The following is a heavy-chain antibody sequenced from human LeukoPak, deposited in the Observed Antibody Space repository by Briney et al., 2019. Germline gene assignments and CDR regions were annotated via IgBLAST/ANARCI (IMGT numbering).Heavy chain of an antibody. J-gene: IGHJ4*02. CDR1: GGSISSYY. CDR2: IYYSGST. CDR3: ARSGLLWFGESPFDY. D-gene: IGHD3-10*01. Sequence: SETLSLTCTVSGGSISSYYWSWIRQPPGKGLEWIGYIYYSGSTNYNPSLKSRVTISVDTSKNQFSMKLSSVTAADTAVYYCARSGLLWFGESPFDYWGQGTLVTVSS. V-gene: IGHV4-59*01.